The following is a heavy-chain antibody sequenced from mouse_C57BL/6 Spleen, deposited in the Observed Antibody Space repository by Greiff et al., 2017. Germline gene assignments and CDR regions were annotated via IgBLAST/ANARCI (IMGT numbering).Heavy chain of an antibody. CDR1: GFTFPSYW. Sequence: VQLQQPGAELVMPGASVTLSCKASGFTFPSYWMHWVKQRPGQGLEWIGEIDPSDSSTNYNQTFKGKSTLTVDNSSSTAYMQPSSLTSEDSAVYYCARCPTVVGYVDVWGTGTTGTVSS. CDR2: IDPSDSST. D-gene: IGHD1-1*01. CDR3: ARCPTVVGYVDV. J-gene: IGHJ1*03. V-gene: IGHV1-69*01.